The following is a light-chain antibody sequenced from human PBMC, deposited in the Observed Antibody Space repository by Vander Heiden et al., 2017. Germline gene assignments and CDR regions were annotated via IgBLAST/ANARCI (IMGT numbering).Light chain of an antibody. V-gene: IGLV2-14*03. CDR2: DVT. CDR1: SSDVGGYNY. Sequence: SALTQPASVSVSPGQPLTISCTGTSSDVGGYNYVSWYQQHPGKAPQLMIYDVTNRPSGVSNRFSGSKSGNTASLTISGLQAEDEADYYCSSYTSSSTYVFGTGTKLTVL. CDR3: SSYTSSSTYV. J-gene: IGLJ1*01.